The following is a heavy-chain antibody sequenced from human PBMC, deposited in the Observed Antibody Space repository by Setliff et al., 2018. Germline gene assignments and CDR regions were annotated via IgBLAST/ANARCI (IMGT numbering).Heavy chain of an antibody. CDR3: ARGSTMIQGVRLYYHGLDV. CDR2: IYAIRST. J-gene: IGHJ6*02. CDR1: GGSISSATSY. D-gene: IGHD3-10*01. V-gene: IGHV4-61*09. Sequence: PSETLSLTCIVSGGSISSATSYWNWIRPPAGKELEWIGHIYAIRSTNYNPSLKSRVTISLDTSNNQFSLKLSSVTAADTAVYYCARGSTMIQGVRLYYHGLDVWGQGTTVTVSS.